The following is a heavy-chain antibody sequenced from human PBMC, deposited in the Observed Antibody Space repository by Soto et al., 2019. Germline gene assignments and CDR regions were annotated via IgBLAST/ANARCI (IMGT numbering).Heavy chain of an antibody. CDR2: ISAYNGNR. D-gene: IGHD3-3*01. CDR3: ASSRRVGFGVDLDY. V-gene: IGHV1-18*01. Sequence: WVRQAPGQGLEWMGWISAYNGNRNYAQKLQGRVTMTTDTSTSTAYMELRSLRSDDTAVYYCASSRRVGFGVDLDYWGQGTLVTVSS. J-gene: IGHJ4*02.